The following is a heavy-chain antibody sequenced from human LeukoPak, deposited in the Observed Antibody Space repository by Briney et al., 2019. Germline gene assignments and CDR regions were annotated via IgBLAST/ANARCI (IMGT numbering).Heavy chain of an antibody. Sequence: SETLSLTCTVSGGSISSYYWSWIRQPPGKGLEWIGYIYYSGSTNYNPSLKSRVTISVDTSKNQFSLKLSSVTAADTAVYYCARLGSSYYYGSGSRYDYYYGMDVWGQGTTVTVSS. J-gene: IGHJ6*02. D-gene: IGHD3-10*01. V-gene: IGHV4-59*08. CDR1: GGSISSYY. CDR3: ARLGSSYYYGSGSRYDYYYGMDV. CDR2: IYYSGST.